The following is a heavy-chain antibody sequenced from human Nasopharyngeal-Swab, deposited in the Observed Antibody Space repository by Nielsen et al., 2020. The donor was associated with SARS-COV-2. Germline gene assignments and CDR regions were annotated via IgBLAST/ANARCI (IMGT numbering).Heavy chain of an antibody. CDR3: ARGGGGSSGYYFDF. J-gene: IGHJ4*02. CDR1: GFTFDIYE. V-gene: IGHV3-48*03. D-gene: IGHD3-22*01. CDR2: ISSTGSTI. Sequence: SLKISCAASGFTFDIYEMDWVRQAPGKGLEWVSYISSTGSTIYYADSVKGRFTISRDNAKNSLYLQMNSLRAEDTAVYYCARGGGGSSGYYFDFWGQGTLVTVSS.